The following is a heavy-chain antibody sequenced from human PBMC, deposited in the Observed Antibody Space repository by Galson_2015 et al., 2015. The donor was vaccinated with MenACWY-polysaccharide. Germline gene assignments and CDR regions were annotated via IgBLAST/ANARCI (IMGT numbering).Heavy chain of an antibody. J-gene: IGHJ6*02. Sequence: PALVKPTQTLTLTCTFSGFSLSNSGTCVTWIRQPPGKALEWLALIDWDDDKYYTTSLGTRLSISKDTSTNQVVLTMTNMGPEDTAAYYSARGRVFTHKYRMGVWAQGTTVTVSS. V-gene: IGHV2-70*01. CDR3: ARGRVFTHKYRMGV. CDR1: GFSLSNSGTC. CDR2: IDWDDDK. D-gene: IGHD3-16*01.